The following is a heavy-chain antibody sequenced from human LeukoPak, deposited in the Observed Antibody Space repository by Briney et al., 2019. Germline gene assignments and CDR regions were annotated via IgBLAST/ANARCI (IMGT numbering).Heavy chain of an antibody. CDR2: INPNSGGT. CDR1: VYTFTGYY. D-gene: IGHD3-16*02. Sequence: GASVKVSCKASVYTFTGYYMHWVRQAPGQGLEWMGLINPNSGGTNYAQKLQGRVTMTRDTSISTAYMELSRLRSDDTAVYSCARGGRLGRLSSLDYWGQGKQVTVSS. J-gene: IGHJ4*02. V-gene: IGHV1-2*02. CDR3: ARGGRLGRLSSLDY.